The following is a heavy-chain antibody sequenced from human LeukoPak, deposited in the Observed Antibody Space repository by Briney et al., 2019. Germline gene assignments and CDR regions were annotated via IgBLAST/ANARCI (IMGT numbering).Heavy chain of an antibody. CDR3: AKDHADIVVVPAATDY. Sequence: QPGGSLRLSCAASGFTFSSYAMSWVRQAPGKGLEWVSAISGSGGSTYYADSVKGRFTISRDNSKNTLYLQMNSLRVEDTAVYYCAKDHADIVVVPAATDYWGQGTLVTVSS. CDR1: GFTFSSYA. V-gene: IGHV3-23*01. J-gene: IGHJ4*02. D-gene: IGHD2-2*01. CDR2: ISGSGGST.